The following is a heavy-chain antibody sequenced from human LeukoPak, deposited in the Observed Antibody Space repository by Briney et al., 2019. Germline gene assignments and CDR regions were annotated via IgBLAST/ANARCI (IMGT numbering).Heavy chain of an antibody. J-gene: IGHJ5*01. V-gene: IGHV1-69*05. CDR1: GYTFTSYY. D-gene: IGHD1/OR15-1a*01. CDR2: IIPIFGRA. CDR3: ARGETILNWFDS. Sequence: HRASVKVSCKASGYTFTSYYMHWVRQAPGQGLEWMGGIIPIFGRADYAQRFQDIVTITTDESTSTAYMELSSLRSEDTAVYYCARGETILNWFDSWGQGTLVTVSS.